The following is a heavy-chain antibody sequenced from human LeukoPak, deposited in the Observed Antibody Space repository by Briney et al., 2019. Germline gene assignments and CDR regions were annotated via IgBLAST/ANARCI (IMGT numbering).Heavy chain of an antibody. CDR1: GGSISSYY. D-gene: IGHD4-17*01. V-gene: IGHV4-59*01. CDR3: ASADYDDYYIDF. CDR2: IYYSGMT. J-gene: IGHJ4*02. Sequence: PSETQSLTCTVSGGSISSYYWSWIRQPPGKGLEWIGYIYYSGMTNYNPSLKSRVTIPLDTSKNQFSLKLSSVTAADTAVYYCASADYDDYYIDFWGQGTLVTVSS.